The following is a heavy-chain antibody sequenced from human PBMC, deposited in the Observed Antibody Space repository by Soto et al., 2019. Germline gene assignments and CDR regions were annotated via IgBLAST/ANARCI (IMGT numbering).Heavy chain of an antibody. D-gene: IGHD6-13*01. J-gene: IGHJ5*02. CDR3: AREGAAASTGWFDP. CDR1: GYTFTSYD. CDR2: MNPNSGNT. V-gene: IGHV1-8*01. Sequence: QVQLVQSGAEVKKSGASVKVSCKASGYTFTSYDINWVRQATGQGLEWMGWMNPNSGNTGYAQKFQGRVTMTRNTSISTAYMDLSSLRYDATAVYYCAREGAAASTGWFDPWGQGNLVTVSS.